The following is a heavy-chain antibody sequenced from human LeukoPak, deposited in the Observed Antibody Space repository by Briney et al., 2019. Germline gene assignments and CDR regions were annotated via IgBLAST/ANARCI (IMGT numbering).Heavy chain of an antibody. CDR3: AKGRWLQLDDAFDI. J-gene: IGHJ3*02. CDR1: GFTFDDYA. V-gene: IGHV3-9*01. CDR2: ISWNSGSI. D-gene: IGHD5-24*01. Sequence: PGRSLRLSCAASGFTFDDYAMHWVRQAPGRGLEWVSGISWNSGSIGYADSVKGRFTISRDNAKNSMYLQMNSLRAEDTALYYCAKGRWLQLDDAFDIWGQGTMVTVSS.